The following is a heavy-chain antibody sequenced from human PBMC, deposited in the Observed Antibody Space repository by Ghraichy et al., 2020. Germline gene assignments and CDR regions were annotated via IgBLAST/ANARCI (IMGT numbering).Heavy chain of an antibody. CDR3: ARGGAVAGTFPHYYYYYMDV. D-gene: IGHD6-19*01. V-gene: IGHV6-1*01. J-gene: IGHJ6*03. CDR2: TYYRSKWYN. CDR1: GDSVSSNSAA. Sequence: SQTLSLTCAISGDSVSSNSAAWNWIRQSPSRGLEWLGRTYYRSKWYNDYAVSVKSRITINPDTSKNQFSLQLNSVTPEDTAVYYCARGGAVAGTFPHYYYYYMDVWGKGTTVTVSS.